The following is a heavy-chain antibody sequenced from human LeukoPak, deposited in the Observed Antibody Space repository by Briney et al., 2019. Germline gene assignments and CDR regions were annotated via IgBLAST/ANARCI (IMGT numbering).Heavy chain of an antibody. CDR3: ARGGSGTSNAFDI. CDR2: LYYSGST. Sequence: SETLSLTCSVSGGSISSYYWSWIRQPPGKGLEWIGYLYYSGSTNSNPSLKSRVTMSVDTSKNQFSLKLRSVTAADTAVYYCARGGSGTSNAFDIWGQGTMVTVSS. J-gene: IGHJ3*02. CDR1: GGSISSYY. V-gene: IGHV4-59*01. D-gene: IGHD3-10*01.